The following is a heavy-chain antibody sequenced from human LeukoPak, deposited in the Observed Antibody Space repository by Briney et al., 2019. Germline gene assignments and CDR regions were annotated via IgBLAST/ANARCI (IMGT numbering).Heavy chain of an antibody. J-gene: IGHJ6*02. Sequence: GGSLRLSCTASGFTFSNYWMTWVRQAPGKGLEWVASIKHDGSDKDYVDSVKGRFTISRDNAKKSVHLQMNSLRAEDTALYYCAIAAAADSMDVWGQGTTVTVSS. CDR3: AIAAAADSMDV. V-gene: IGHV3-7*01. CDR1: GFTFSNYW. CDR2: IKHDGSDK. D-gene: IGHD6-13*01.